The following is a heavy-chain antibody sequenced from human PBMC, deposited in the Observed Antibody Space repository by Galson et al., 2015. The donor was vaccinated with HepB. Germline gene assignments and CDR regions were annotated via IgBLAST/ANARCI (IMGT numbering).Heavy chain of an antibody. CDR3: ARVGGVIGTSGTYYFDY. V-gene: IGHV1-69*13. Sequence: SVKVSCKASGGTFSNYAIGWVRQAPGQGLEWMGWISPIFGTANYAQKFQGRVTITADGSTSTAYMELSSLRSEDMAVYYCARVGGVIGTSGTYYFDYWGQVTLVTVSS. D-gene: IGHD2-21*01. J-gene: IGHJ4*02. CDR2: ISPIFGTA. CDR1: GGTFSNYA.